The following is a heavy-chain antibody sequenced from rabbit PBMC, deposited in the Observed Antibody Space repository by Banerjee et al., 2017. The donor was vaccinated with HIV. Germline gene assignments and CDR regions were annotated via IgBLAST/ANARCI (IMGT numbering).Heavy chain of an antibody. V-gene: IGHV1S40*01. D-gene: IGHD6-1*01. CDR1: GFTFSSGYY. Sequence: QELVESGGGLVQPGGSLTLTCTASGFTFSSGYYMCWVRQSPGKGLEWIASIYAGDGSTDYASWAKGRFTISKTSSTTVTLQMTSLTAADTATYFCARRYVDYGYANLWGQGTLVTVS. J-gene: IGHJ3*01. CDR2: IYAGDGST. CDR3: ARRYVDYGYANL.